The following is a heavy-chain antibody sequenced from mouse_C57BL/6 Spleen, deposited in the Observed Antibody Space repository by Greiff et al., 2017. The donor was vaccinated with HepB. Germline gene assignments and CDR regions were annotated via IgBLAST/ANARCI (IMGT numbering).Heavy chain of an antibody. Sequence: QVQLKQSGAELVKPGASVKLSCKASGYTFTEYTIHWVKQRSGQGLEWIGWFYPGSGSIKYNEKFKDKATLTADKSSSTAYMVLSRLTSEDSAVYFCARHEDTAGSFAYWGQGTLVTVSA. V-gene: IGHV1-62-2*01. CDR1: GYTFTEYT. J-gene: IGHJ3*01. CDR2: FYPGSGSI. CDR3: ARHEDTAGSFAY. D-gene: IGHD3-1*01.